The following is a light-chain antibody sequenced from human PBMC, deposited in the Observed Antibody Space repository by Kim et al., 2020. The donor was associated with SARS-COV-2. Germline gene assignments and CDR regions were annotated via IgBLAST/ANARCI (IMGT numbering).Light chain of an antibody. CDR3: ASWDDSLNCPV. V-gene: IGLV1-44*01. CDR2: SSN. Sequence: QSVLTQPPSASGTPGQRVTISCSGSSSNIGSNTVNWYQQLPGTAPKLLIYSSNQRPSGVPDRFSGSKSGTSASLTISGLQSEDDADYYCASWDDSLNCPVFGGGTKLTVL. CDR1: SSNIGSNT. J-gene: IGLJ3*02.